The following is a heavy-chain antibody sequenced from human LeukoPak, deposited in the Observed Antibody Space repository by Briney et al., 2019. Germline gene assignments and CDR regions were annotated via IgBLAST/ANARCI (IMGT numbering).Heavy chain of an antibody. V-gene: IGHV4-59*08. CDR3: ARREYYYDSSGYYSSGYFQH. CDR1: GGSISSYY. J-gene: IGHJ1*01. Sequence: SETLSLTCTVSGGSISSYYWSWIRQPPGKGLEWIGYIYYSGSTNYNPSLKSRVTIPVDTSKNQFPLRLSSVTAADTAVYYCARREYYYDSSGYYSSGYFQHWGQGTLVTVSS. D-gene: IGHD3-22*01. CDR2: IYYSGST.